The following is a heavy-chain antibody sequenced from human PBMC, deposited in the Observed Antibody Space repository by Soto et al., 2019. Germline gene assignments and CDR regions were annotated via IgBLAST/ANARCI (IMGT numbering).Heavy chain of an antibody. D-gene: IGHD5-18*01. Sequence: QVQLVQSGAEVREPGASVNISCKTSGSTFGNYYTYWVRQAPGQGLEWMGLIKPPSGSTSLAQQFLGRVTMTSDTSTGTIYLGLSSLRSDDTAVYYCARDLGTIQLWSYGLDVWGQGTPVSVSS. CDR3: ARDLGTIQLWSYGLDV. CDR1: GSTFGNYY. V-gene: IGHV1-46*01. CDR2: IKPPSGST. J-gene: IGHJ6*02.